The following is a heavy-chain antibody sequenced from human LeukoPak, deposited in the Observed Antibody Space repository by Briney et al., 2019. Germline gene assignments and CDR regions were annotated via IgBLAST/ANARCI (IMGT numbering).Heavy chain of an antibody. CDR1: GGSISSYY. D-gene: IGHD3-10*01. CDR3: ARDRIRGWLAPYFDY. Sequence: PSETLSLTCTVSGGSISSYYWSWIRQPAGKGLEWIGRIYTSGSTNYNPSLKSRVTMSVDTSKNQFSLKLSSVTAADTAVYYCARDRIRGWLAPYFDYWGQGTLVTVSS. J-gene: IGHJ4*02. CDR2: IYTSGST. V-gene: IGHV4-4*07.